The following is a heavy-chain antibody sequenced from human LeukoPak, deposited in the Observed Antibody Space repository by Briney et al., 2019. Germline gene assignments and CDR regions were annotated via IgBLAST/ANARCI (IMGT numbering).Heavy chain of an antibody. J-gene: IGHJ4*02. Sequence: GGSLRLSCGASGFTFSSSAMCWVRQVPGKGLEWVSGISRTGGDTYYVDSVKGRFTISRDTSKNTLFLQMNSLRAEDTAVYYCAKEVRPNDYWGQGTLVTVSS. V-gene: IGHV3-23*01. D-gene: IGHD6-6*01. CDR1: GFTFSSSA. CDR2: ISRTGGDT. CDR3: AKEVRPNDY.